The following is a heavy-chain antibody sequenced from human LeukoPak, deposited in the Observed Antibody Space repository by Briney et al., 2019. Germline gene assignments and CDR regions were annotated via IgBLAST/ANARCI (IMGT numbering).Heavy chain of an antibody. Sequence: PGGSLRLSCAASGFTFSSYAMSWVRQAPGKGLEWVSAISGSGGNTYYADSVKGRFTISRDNSKNTLYLQMNSLRAEHTAIYYCAKDQYGGNPQYYFDYWGQGTLVTVSS. CDR2: ISGSGGNT. V-gene: IGHV3-23*01. CDR3: AKDQYGGNPQYYFDY. D-gene: IGHD4-23*01. J-gene: IGHJ4*02. CDR1: GFTFSSYA.